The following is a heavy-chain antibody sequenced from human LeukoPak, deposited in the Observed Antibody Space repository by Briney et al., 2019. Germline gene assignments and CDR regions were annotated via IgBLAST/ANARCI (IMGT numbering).Heavy chain of an antibody. J-gene: IGHJ4*02. Sequence: SVKVSCKASGGTFSSYAISWVRQAPGQGLEWMGGIIPIFGTANYAQKFQGRVTITADESTSTAYMELSSLRSEDTAVYYCAATPTCLAPPCERRSFDYWGQGTRLTVSS. CDR3: AATPTCLAPPCERRSFDY. V-gene: IGHV1-69*13. CDR1: GGTFSSYA. CDR2: IIPIFGTA. D-gene: IGHD1-26*01.